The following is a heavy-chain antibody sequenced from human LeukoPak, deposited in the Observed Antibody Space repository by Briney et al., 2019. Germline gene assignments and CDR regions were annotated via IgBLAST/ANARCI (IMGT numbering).Heavy chain of an antibody. D-gene: IGHD2-15*01. CDR1: GFTFSSNA. CDR3: ARDGLRYCSGGSCYQDY. CDR2: LTGGGGVT. J-gene: IGHJ4*02. Sequence: QPGGSLRLSCAASGFTFSSNAMSWVRQAPGKGLEWVSALTGGGGVTHYADSVKGRFTISRDNSKNTLYLQMNSLRAEDTAVYYCARDGLRYCSGGSCYQDYWGQGTLVTVSS. V-gene: IGHV3-23*01.